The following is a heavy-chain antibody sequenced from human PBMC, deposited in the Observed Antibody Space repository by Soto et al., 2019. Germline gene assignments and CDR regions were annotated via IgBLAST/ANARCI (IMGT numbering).Heavy chain of an antibody. Sequence: NPSETLSLTCTVSGGSISSSSYYWGWIRQPPGKGLEWIGMIYYSGITHYNPSLKSRVTISIDTSKNQFSLKVRSVTVADTAMYYCARPARQDTVAGAFWGQGTLVTVSS. CDR1: GGSISSSSYY. J-gene: IGHJ4*02. CDR3: ARPARQDTVAGAF. CDR2: IYYSGIT. V-gene: IGHV4-39*01. D-gene: IGHD6-19*01.